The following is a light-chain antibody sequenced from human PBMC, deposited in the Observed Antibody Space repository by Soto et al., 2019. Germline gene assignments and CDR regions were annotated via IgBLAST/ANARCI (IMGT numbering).Light chain of an antibody. CDR3: QQSYTSPPT. CDR2: GAS. V-gene: IGKV1-39*01. J-gene: IGKJ1*01. CDR1: ETIRMY. Sequence: DIQMTQSPSSLSASVGDRVTITCRASETIRMYLNWYQQRQGKAPTLLIYGASRLHSGVPSRFTGSGSGTDFTLTISRLQPEDFASYFCQQSYTSPPTFGQGTKVEV.